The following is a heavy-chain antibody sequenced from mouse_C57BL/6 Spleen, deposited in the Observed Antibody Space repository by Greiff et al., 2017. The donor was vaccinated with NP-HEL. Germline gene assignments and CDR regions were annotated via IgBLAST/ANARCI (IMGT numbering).Heavy chain of an antibody. CDR2: IHPNSGST. D-gene: IGHD1-1*01. CDR3: ARRTVVPNYYAMDY. V-gene: IGHV1-64*01. J-gene: IGHJ4*01. Sequence: QVQLQQPGAELVKPGASVKLSCKASGYTFTSYWMHWVKQRPGQGLEWIGMIHPNSGSTNYNEKFKSKATLTVDKSSSTAYMQLSSLTSEDSAVYYCARRTVVPNYYAMDYWGQGTSVTVSS. CDR1: GYTFTSYW.